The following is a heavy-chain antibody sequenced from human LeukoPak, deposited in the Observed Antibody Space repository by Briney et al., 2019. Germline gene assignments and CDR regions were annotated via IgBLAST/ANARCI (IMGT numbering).Heavy chain of an antibody. CDR3: ARSRRSYDASGYYPPYFDY. D-gene: IGHD3-22*01. CDR1: GYTFTSYN. CDR2: ISAYNDNT. V-gene: IGHV1-18*01. Sequence: ASVRVSCTASGYTFTSYNISWVRQAPGQGVEWGGWISAYNDNTNYAQTLKGRVTITTDTSESTAYMELRRLRDDDTAVYYCARSRRSYDASGYYPPYFDYWGQGTLVTVSS. J-gene: IGHJ4*02.